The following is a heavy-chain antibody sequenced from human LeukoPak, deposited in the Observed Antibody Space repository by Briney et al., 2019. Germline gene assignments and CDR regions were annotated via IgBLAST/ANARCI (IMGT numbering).Heavy chain of an antibody. CDR3: AKDRHSGSSSSGGIFIG. Sequence: GGSLRLSCAASGFIFSTYAMSWVRQAPGKGLEWVSIISGSGGSIYYADSVKGRFTISRDNSKNTLYLQMNSLRAEDTAVYYCAKDRHSGSSSSGGIFIGGGQGTLVTVSS. D-gene: IGHD1-26*01. V-gene: IGHV3-23*01. CDR1: GFIFSTYA. CDR2: ISGSGGSI. J-gene: IGHJ4*02.